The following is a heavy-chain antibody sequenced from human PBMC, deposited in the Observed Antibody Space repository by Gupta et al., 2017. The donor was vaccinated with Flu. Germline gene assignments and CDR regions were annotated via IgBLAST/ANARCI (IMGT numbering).Heavy chain of an antibody. CDR2: IWYDGGNK. CDR3: AGYCTNGVCLDY. V-gene: IGHV3-33*01. Sequence: VHEAPGRGLEWVAVIWYDGGNKYYADYVKGRFTISRDNSKNTLYLQMKSLRAEDTAVYYCAGYCTNGVCLDYGGQGTLVTVSS. D-gene: IGHD2-8*01. J-gene: IGHJ4*02.